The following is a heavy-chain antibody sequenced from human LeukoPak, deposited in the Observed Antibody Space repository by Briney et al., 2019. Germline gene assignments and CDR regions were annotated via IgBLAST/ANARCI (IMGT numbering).Heavy chain of an antibody. Sequence: ASVKVSCKASGYTFTSYDINWMRQATGQGLEWMGWMNPNSGNTGYAQKFQGRVTMTRNTSISIAYMELSSLRSEDTAVYYCASDGPTCSSTSCSQIWGQGTMVTVSS. D-gene: IGHD2-2*01. CDR2: MNPNSGNT. J-gene: IGHJ3*02. V-gene: IGHV1-8*01. CDR1: GYTFTSYD. CDR3: ASDGPTCSSTSCSQI.